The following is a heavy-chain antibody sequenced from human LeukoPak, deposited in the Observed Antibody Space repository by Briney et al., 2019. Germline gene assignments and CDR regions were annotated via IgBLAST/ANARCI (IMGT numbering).Heavy chain of an antibody. CDR2: ISGSGGST. V-gene: IGHV3-23*01. CDR1: GFTFSGSG. Sequence: GGSLRLSCEASGFTFSGSGMNWVRQAPGKGLEWVSAISGSGGSTYYADSVKGRFTISRDNSKNTLYLQMNSLRAEDTAVYYCATPATEYYPFDYWGQGTLVTVSS. J-gene: IGHJ4*02. CDR3: ATPATEYYPFDY. D-gene: IGHD3-10*01.